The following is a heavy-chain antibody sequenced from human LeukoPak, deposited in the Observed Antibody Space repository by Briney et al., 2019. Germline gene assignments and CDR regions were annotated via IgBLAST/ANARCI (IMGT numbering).Heavy chain of an antibody. D-gene: IGHD3-16*01. Sequence: SLKVSCKASGGTFSTYAISWVRQAPGKGLEWMGGIAPIFGTTIYPQKFQGRVRNTADESTSTAYMELSSLRSEDTAVYYCARITIRGIYYQYYAMDVWGQGTTVTVSS. CDR3: ARITIRGIYYQYYAMDV. CDR2: IAPIFGTT. CDR1: GGTFSTYA. J-gene: IGHJ6*02. V-gene: IGHV1-69*13.